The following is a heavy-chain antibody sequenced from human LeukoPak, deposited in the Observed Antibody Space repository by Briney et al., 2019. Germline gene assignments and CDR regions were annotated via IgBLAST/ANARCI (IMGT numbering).Heavy chain of an antibody. Sequence: SETLSLTCTVSGGSISSYYWSWIRQPPGKGLEWIGYIYYSGSTNYNPSLKSRVTMSVDTSKNQFSLKLSSVTAADTAVYYCARDLGYYDILTGPKNNWFDPWGQGTLVTVSS. CDR2: IYYSGST. V-gene: IGHV4-59*12. CDR3: ARDLGYYDILTGPKNNWFDP. CDR1: GGSISSYY. D-gene: IGHD3-9*01. J-gene: IGHJ5*02.